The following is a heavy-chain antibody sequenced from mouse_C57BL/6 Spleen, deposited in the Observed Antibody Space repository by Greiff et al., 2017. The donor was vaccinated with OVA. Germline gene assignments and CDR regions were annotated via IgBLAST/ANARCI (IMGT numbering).Heavy chain of an antibody. CDR1: GYTFTDYY. V-gene: IGHV1-26*01. CDR3: ARRTREYYFDY. CDR2: INPNNGGT. D-gene: IGHD3-3*01. Sequence: VQLQQSGPELVKPGASVKISCKASGYTFTDYYMNWVKQSHGKSLEWIGDINPNNGGTSYNQKFKGKATLTVDKSSSTAYMELRSLTSEDSAVYYCARRTREYYFDYWGQGTTRTVSS. J-gene: IGHJ2*01.